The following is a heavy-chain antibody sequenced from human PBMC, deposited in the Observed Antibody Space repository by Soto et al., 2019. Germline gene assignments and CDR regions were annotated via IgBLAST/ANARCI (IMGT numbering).Heavy chain of an antibody. V-gene: IGHV1-18*01. D-gene: IGHD3-22*01. CDR1: GYTFTSYG. J-gene: IGHJ4*02. Sequence: ASVKGSCKASGYTFTSYGISWVRQAPGQWLEWMGWISAYNGNTNYAQKLQGRVTMTTDTSTSTAYMELRSLRSDDTAVYYCARVYYDSSGYFWCDYWGQGTLVTVSS. CDR3: ARVYYDSSGYFWCDY. CDR2: ISAYNGNT.